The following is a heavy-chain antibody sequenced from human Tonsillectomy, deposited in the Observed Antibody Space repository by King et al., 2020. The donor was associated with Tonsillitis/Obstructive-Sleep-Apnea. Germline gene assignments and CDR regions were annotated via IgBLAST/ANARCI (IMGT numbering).Heavy chain of an antibody. D-gene: IGHD2-2*01. Sequence: QLVQSGAEVKKPGASVKVSCKASGYTFISYYIHWVRQAPGQGLEWMGIINPSGGSTSYAQKFQGRVTMTRDTSTSTVYMELSSLRSEDTAVYYCARAQPAWVWFDPWGQGTLVTVSS. CDR2: INPSGGST. J-gene: IGHJ5*02. V-gene: IGHV1-46*01. CDR3: ARAQPAWVWFDP. CDR1: GYTFISYY.